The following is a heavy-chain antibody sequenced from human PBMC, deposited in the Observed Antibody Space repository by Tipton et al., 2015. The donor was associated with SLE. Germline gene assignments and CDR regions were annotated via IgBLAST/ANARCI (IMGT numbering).Heavy chain of an antibody. J-gene: IGHJ4*02. V-gene: IGHV4-31*03. CDR3: ARDAGIAVAGRGYFDY. Sequence: TLSLTCTVSGDSVSSSSYYWAWIRQPPGKGLEWIGNVYYSGNTSYNPSLRSRVTISVDTSKNQFSLELTSVTAADTAVYYCARDAGIAVAGRGYFDYWGQGTLVTVSS. CDR2: VYYSGNT. D-gene: IGHD6-19*01. CDR1: GDSVSSSSYY.